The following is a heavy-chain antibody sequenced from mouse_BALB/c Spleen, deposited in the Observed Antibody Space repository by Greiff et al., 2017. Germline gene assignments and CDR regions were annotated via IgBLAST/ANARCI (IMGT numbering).Heavy chain of an antibody. J-gene: IGHJ3*01. CDR1: GYSITSDYA. V-gene: IGHV3-2*02. Sequence: DVKLQESGPGLVKPSQSLSLTCTVTGYSITSDYAWNWIRQFPGNKLEWMGYISYSGSTSYNPSLKSRISITRDTSKNQFFLQLNSVTTEDTATYYCATSYGPGAYWGQGTLVTVSA. CDR3: ATSYGPGAY. D-gene: IGHD2-10*02. CDR2: ISYSGST.